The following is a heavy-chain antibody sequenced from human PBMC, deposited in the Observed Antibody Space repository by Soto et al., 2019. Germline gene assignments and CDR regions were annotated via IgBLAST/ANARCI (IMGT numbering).Heavy chain of an antibody. CDR2: ISGSGGST. D-gene: IGHD3-22*01. V-gene: IGHV3-23*01. CDR3: AKELYDRLGMAFDI. Sequence: GVSLRLSCAASGFTFSSYAMSWVRQSPGKGLEWVSAISGSGGSTYYADSVKRRFAISRDNSKNTLYLQMNSLRAEDTAVYYWAKELYDRLGMAFDIWGQGKMVTGS. J-gene: IGHJ3*02. CDR1: GFTFSSYA.